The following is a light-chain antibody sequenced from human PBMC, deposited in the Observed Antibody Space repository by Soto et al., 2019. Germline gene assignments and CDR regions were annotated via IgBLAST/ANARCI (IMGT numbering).Light chain of an antibody. Sequence: EILLKQSPATLSLSPGERATLSCRASQSVSSYLAWYQQKPGQAPRLLIYDASNRATGIPARFSGNGSGTDFTLTISSLEPEDFAVYYCQQRSNWPTFGQGTKV. CDR2: DAS. CDR3: QQRSNWPT. V-gene: IGKV3-11*01. CDR1: QSVSSY. J-gene: IGKJ1*01.